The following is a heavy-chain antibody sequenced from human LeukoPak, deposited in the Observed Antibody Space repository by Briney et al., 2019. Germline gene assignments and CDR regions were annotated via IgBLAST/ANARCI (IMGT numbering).Heavy chain of an antibody. CDR3: ARDYCSSTSCNLPDY. J-gene: IGHJ4*02. V-gene: IGHV1-69*06. CDR1: GGTFSSYA. CDR2: IIPIFGTA. D-gene: IGHD2-2*01. Sequence: SVKVSCKASGGTFSSYAISWVRQAPGQGLEWMGGIIPIFGTANYAQKFQGRVTITADKSTSTAYMELSSLRPEDTAVYYCARDYCSSTSCNLPDYWGQGTLVTVSS.